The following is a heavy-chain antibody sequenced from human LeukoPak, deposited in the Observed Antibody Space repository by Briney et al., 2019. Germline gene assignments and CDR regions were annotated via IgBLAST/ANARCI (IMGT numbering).Heavy chain of an antibody. CDR3: ARRGTATHYYFDY. Sequence: GGSLRLSCAASGFTFSSYAIHWVRQAPGKGREYVSGISSNGGSTFYGNSVKGGFTISRDNSKNTLYLQMGSLRPEDMAVYYCARRGTATHYYFDYWGQGTLVTVSS. D-gene: IGHD1-1*01. CDR1: GFTFSSYA. V-gene: IGHV3-64*01. J-gene: IGHJ4*02. CDR2: ISSNGGST.